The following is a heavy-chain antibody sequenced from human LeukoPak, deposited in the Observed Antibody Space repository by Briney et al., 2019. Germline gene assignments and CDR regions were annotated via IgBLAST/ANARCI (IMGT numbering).Heavy chain of an antibody. J-gene: IGHJ6*02. CDR1: GFTFSDYY. CDR2: ISSSGSTI. D-gene: IGHD1-7*01. Sequence: GGSLRLSCAASGFTFSDYYMSWIRQAPGKGLEWVSYISSSGSTIYYADSVKGRFTISRDNAKNSLYLQMNSLGAEDTAVYYCARDNWNYVGYYYYGMDVWGQGTTVTVSS. CDR3: ARDNWNYVGYYYYGMDV. V-gene: IGHV3-11*01.